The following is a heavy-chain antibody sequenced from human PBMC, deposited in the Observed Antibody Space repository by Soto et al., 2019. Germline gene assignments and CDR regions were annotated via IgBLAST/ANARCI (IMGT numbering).Heavy chain of an antibody. Sequence: SGPTLVNPTQTLTLTCTFSGFSLSTSGMCVSWIRQPPGKALEWLARIDWDDDKYYSTSLKTRLTISKDTSKNQVVLTMTNMDPVDTATYYCARIKYGDPTDYYYGMDVWGQGTTVTVSS. CDR2: IDWDDDK. CDR3: ARIKYGDPTDYYYGMDV. V-gene: IGHV2-70*11. D-gene: IGHD4-17*01. J-gene: IGHJ6*02. CDR1: GFSLSTSGMC.